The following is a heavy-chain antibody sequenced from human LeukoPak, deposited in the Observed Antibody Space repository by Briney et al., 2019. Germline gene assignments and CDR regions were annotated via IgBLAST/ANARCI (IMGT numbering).Heavy chain of an antibody. V-gene: IGHV1-2*02. CDR1: GYTFTGYY. CDR3: ARMYYYDSRGHFYS. J-gene: IGHJ4*02. Sequence: ASVKVSCKAFGYTFTGYYMHRVRQAPGQGLEWMGWINPHNGGTNYAQKFQGRVTMTRDTSISTAYMELSRLRSDDTALYYCARMYYYDSRGHFYSWGQGALVTVSS. D-gene: IGHD3-22*01. CDR2: INPHNGGT.